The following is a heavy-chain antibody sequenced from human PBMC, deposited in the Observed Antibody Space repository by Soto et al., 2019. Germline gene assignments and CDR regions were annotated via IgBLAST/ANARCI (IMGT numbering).Heavy chain of an antibody. J-gene: IGHJ6*02. V-gene: IGHV4-39*01. CDR1: GGSISSSSYY. D-gene: IGHD3-22*01. CDR3: ARRRPYDSSGYYYYGMDV. Sequence: TSETLSLTCTVSGGSISSSSYYWGWIRQPPGKGLEWIGSIYYSGTTYYNPSLKSRVTISVDTSKNQFSLKLSSVTAADTAVYYCARRRPYDSSGYYYYGMDVWGQGTTVTVSS. CDR2: IYYSGTT.